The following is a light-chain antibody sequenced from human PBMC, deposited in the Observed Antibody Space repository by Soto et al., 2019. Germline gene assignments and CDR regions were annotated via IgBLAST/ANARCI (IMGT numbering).Light chain of an antibody. CDR2: DAS. V-gene: IGKV1-5*01. CDR3: QQYSSYWT. J-gene: IGKJ1*01. Sequence: DIQMTQSPFSLSASVGDRVTITCRASQSISSYLNWYQQKPGKAPKLLIYDASSLESGVPSRFSGSGSGTEFTLTISSLQPDDFATYYCQQYSSYWTFGQGTKVDIK. CDR1: QSISSY.